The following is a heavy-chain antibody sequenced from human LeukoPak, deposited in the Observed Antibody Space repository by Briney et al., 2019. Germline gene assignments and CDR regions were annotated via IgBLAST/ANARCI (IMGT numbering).Heavy chain of an antibody. CDR2: INHSGST. Sequence: SETLSHTCAVYGGSFSGYYWSWIRQPPGKGLEWIGEINHSGSTNYNPSLKSRVTISVDTSKNQFSLKLSSVTAADTAVYYCARVGPRYSSGWHYYYYYMDVWGKGTTVTVSS. CDR1: GGSFSGYY. D-gene: IGHD6-19*01. J-gene: IGHJ6*03. CDR3: ARVGPRYSSGWHYYYYYMDV. V-gene: IGHV4-34*01.